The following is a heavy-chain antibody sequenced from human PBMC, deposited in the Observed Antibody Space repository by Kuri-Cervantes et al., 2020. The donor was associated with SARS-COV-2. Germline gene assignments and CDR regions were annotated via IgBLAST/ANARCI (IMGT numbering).Heavy chain of an antibody. Sequence: GSLRLSCTVSGGSISSYYWSWIRQPPGKGLEWIGYIYYSGSTNYNPSLKSRVTISVDTSKNQFSLKLSSVTAADTAVYYCARRRIAVAGPNFFDYWGQGTLVTVSS. CDR2: IYYSGST. D-gene: IGHD6-19*01. CDR1: GGSISSYY. J-gene: IGHJ4*02. V-gene: IGHV4-59*08. CDR3: ARRRIAVAGPNFFDY.